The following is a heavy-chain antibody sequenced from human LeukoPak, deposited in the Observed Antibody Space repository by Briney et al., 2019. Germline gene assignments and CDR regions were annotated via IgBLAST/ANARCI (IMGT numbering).Heavy chain of an antibody. V-gene: IGHV3-21*01. J-gene: IGHJ6*02. D-gene: IGHD5-18*01. Sequence: PGGSLRLSCAASGFTFSSYSMNWVRQAPGKGLEWVPSISSSSSYIYYADSVKGRFTISRDNSKNTLYLQMNSLRAEDTAVYYCAKDLGYSYARRYYYYGMDVWGQGTTVTVSS. CDR1: GFTFSSYS. CDR2: ISSSSSYI. CDR3: AKDLGYSYARRYYYYGMDV.